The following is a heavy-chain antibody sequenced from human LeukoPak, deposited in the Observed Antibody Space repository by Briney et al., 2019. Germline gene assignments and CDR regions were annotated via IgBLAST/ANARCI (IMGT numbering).Heavy chain of an antibody. V-gene: IGHV3-30*04. CDR1: GFTFSSYA. D-gene: IGHD6-19*01. Sequence: GRSLRLSCAASGFTFSSYAMHWVRQAPGKGLEWVAVISYDGSNKYYADSVKGRFTISRGNSKNTLYLQMNSLRAEDTAVYYCARARIAVAGTGNWFDPWGQGTLVTVSS. CDR2: ISYDGSNK. J-gene: IGHJ5*02. CDR3: ARARIAVAGTGNWFDP.